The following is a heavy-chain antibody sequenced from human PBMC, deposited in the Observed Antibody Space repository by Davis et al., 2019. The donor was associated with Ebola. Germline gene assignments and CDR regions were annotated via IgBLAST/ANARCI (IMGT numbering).Heavy chain of an antibody. Sequence: SVKVSCKASGFTFTSSAVQWVRQARGQRLEWIGWIVVGSGNTNYAQKFQERVTITRDMSTSTAYMELSSLRSEDTAVYYCAAASDSSYYYYGMDVWGQGTTVTVSS. V-gene: IGHV1-58*01. CDR3: AAASDSSYYYYGMDV. CDR1: GFTFTSSA. J-gene: IGHJ6*02. D-gene: IGHD6-13*01. CDR2: IVVGSGNT.